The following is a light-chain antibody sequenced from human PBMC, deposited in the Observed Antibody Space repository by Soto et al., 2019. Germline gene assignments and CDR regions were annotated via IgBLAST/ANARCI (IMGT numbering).Light chain of an antibody. Sequence: EIVLTQSPATLSLSPGERATLSCRVSQSVSGYLAWYQQKPGQAPRLLIYDASNRATGIPARFSGSGSGTDFTLTISSLEPEDFAVYYCHQRSNWPSTFGGGTKVEIK. J-gene: IGKJ4*01. CDR2: DAS. CDR1: QSVSGY. V-gene: IGKV3-11*01. CDR3: HQRSNWPST.